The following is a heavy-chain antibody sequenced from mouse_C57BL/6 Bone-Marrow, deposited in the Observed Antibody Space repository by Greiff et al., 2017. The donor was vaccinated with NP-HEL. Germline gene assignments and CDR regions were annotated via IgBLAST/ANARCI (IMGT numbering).Heavy chain of an antibody. V-gene: IGHV5-6*01. D-gene: IGHD2-3*01. CDR3: ARHRPEIYDGYYDY. Sequence: EVKLVESGGDLVKPGGSLKLSCAASGFTFSSYGMSWVRQTPDKRLEWVATISSGGSYTYYPDSVKGRFTISRDNAKNTLYLQMSSLKSEDTAMYYCARHRPEIYDGYYDYWGQGTTLTVSS. CDR2: ISSGGSYT. CDR1: GFTFSSYG. J-gene: IGHJ2*01.